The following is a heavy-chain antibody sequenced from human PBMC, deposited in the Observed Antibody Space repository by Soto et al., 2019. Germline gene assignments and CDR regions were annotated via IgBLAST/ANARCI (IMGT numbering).Heavy chain of an antibody. CDR1: GDSVSSKTAA. CDR3: ARVSFDHFVHWFDP. J-gene: IGHJ5*02. D-gene: IGHD3-9*01. Sequence: SQTLSLTCAISGDSVSSKTAAWNWIRQSPSRGLEWLGRTYFRSKWYNDYAISVKSRITINPDTSKSQFSLLLNSVTPEDTAVYYCARVSFDHFVHWFDPWGQGTLVTVSS. V-gene: IGHV6-1*01. CDR2: TYFRSKWYN.